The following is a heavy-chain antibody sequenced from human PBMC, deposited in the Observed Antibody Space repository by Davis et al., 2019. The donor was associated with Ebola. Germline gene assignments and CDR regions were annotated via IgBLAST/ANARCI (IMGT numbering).Heavy chain of an antibody. D-gene: IGHD2-21*01. Sequence: ASVKVSCKASGYIFSNYDINWVRQASGQGLEWMGWMNAYSGNTGYVEKFEGRVTMTRNPSITTAYMELTSLRIDDTAVYYCARGYSPKCRGGDCVNDFWGQGTLVTVSS. J-gene: IGHJ4*02. CDR2: MNAYSGNT. CDR3: ARGYSPKCRGGDCVNDF. V-gene: IGHV1-8*01. CDR1: GYIFSNYD.